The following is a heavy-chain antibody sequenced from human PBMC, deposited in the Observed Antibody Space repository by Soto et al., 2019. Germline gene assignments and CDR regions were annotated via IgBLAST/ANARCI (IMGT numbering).Heavy chain of an antibody. CDR2: IYHSGST. V-gene: IGHV4-4*02. D-gene: IGHD2-2*01. CDR3: ARVGYCSSTSCSDGDYYYMDV. Sequence: QVQLQESGPGLVKPSGTLSLTCAVSSGSISSSNWWSWVRQPPGKGLEWIGEIYHSGSTNYNPSLKSRVTISVDKSKNQFSLKMSSVTAADTAVYYCARVGYCSSTSCSDGDYYYMDVWGKGTTVTVSS. CDR1: SGSISSSNW. J-gene: IGHJ6*03.